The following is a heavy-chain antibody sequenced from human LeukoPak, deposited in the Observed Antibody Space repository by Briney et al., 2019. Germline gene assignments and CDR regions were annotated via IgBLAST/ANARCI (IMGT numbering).Heavy chain of an antibody. J-gene: IGHJ6*02. D-gene: IGHD2-2*01. CDR2: IKPDGSQR. CDR3: ARDPRTFYYYGMDV. Sequence: GGSLRLSCAASGFRFRDYWMDWLRQAPGMGLEWVASIKPDGSQRDYVDSVKGRFTISRDNAKNSLYLQMSNLRAEDTAVYYCARDPRTFYYYGMDVWGQGTTVTVSS. V-gene: IGHV3-7*01. CDR1: GFRFRDYW.